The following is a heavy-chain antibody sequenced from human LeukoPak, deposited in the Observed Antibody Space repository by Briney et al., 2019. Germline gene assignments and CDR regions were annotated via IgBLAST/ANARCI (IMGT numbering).Heavy chain of an antibody. J-gene: IGHJ4*02. CDR2: IKQDGSEK. CDR1: GFSFSTYW. V-gene: IGHV3-7*03. Sequence: GGSLRLSRAASGFSFSTYWMSWLRQAPGKGLEWVANIKQDGSEKYYVDSVKGRFTISRDNAKNSLYLQMNSLRAEDTAVYYCARDIVVVPAAHLFDYWGQGTLVTVSS. D-gene: IGHD2-2*01. CDR3: ARDIVVVPAAHLFDY.